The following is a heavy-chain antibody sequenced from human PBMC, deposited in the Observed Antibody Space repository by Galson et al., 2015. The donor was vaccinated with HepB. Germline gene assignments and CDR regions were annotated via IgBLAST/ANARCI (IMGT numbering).Heavy chain of an antibody. D-gene: IGHD2-21*02. V-gene: IGHV3-11*05. CDR2: ISSSSSYT. CDR1: GLTFSDYY. Sequence: SLRLSCAASGLTFSDYYMSWIRQAPGKGLEWVSYISSSSSYTNYADSVKGRFTISRDNAKNSLYLQMNSLRAEDTAVYYCARDFLAYCGGDCYTPYYFDYWGQGTLVTVSS. CDR3: ARDFLAYCGGDCYTPYYFDY. J-gene: IGHJ4*02.